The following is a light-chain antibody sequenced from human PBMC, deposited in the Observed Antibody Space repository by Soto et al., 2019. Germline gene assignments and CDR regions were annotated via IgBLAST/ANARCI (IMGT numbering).Light chain of an antibody. CDR2: SAS. Sequence: DIVMTQSPDSLAVSLGERATINCKSSQSVLYRSNNHNYLAWYKQKPGQPPELLIYSASSRASGVPDRIRGSGSGTDFTLTITNLQAEDVAVYYCQQYYTVPITFGQGTRLEIK. CDR3: QQYYTVPIT. J-gene: IGKJ5*01. CDR1: QSVLYRSNNHNY. V-gene: IGKV4-1*01.